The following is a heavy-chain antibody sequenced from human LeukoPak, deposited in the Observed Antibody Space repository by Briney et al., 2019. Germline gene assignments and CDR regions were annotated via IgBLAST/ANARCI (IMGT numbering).Heavy chain of an antibody. V-gene: IGHV3-73*01. D-gene: IGHD3-3*01. J-gene: IGHJ4*02. CDR3: TRHYDFWSGSEPYLDY. Sequence: GGSLRLSCAASGFTFSGSAMHWVRQASGKGLEWDGRIRSKANSCATAYAASVKGRFTISRDDSKNTAYLQMNSLKTEDTAVYYCTRHYDFWSGSEPYLDYWGQGTLVTVSS. CDR1: GFTFSGSA. CDR2: IRSKANSCAT.